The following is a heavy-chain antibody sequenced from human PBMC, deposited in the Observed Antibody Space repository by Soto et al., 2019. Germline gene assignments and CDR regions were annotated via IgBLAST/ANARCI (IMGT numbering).Heavy chain of an antibody. CDR2: SRNKANSYST. CDR3: ATGAYGSWRMDG. CDR1: GFTFSDHY. D-gene: IGHD3-10*01. J-gene: IGHJ6*02. Sequence: EVQLVDSGGGLVQPGGSLRLSCVASGFTFSDHYMDWVRQAPGKGLEWVARSRNKANSYSTEYAASVKGRFTISRDVFEHSLYLQMNSLKTEDPAVYSCATGAYGSWRMDGWGQGTSVTVSS. V-gene: IGHV3-72*01.